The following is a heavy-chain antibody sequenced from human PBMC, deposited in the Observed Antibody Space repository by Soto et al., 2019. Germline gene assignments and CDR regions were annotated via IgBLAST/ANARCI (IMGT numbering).Heavy chain of an antibody. CDR1: GFTFSSYW. V-gene: IGHV3-74*01. Sequence: EVQLVESGGGLVQPGGSLRLSCAASGFTFSSYWMHWVRQAPGKGLVWVSRINSYGSSTNYADSAKGRFTISRDNAKKTLYLQMNSLRDEDTAVYYSARVSYGDFSDWYFDLWGRGTLVTVSS. CDR3: ARVSYGDFSDWYFDL. D-gene: IGHD4-17*01. J-gene: IGHJ2*01. CDR2: INSYGSST.